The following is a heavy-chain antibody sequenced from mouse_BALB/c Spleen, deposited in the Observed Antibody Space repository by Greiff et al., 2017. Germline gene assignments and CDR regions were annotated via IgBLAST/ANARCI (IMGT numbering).Heavy chain of an antibody. J-gene: IGHJ4*01. CDR3: ARSGYGSQFFYYYAMDY. D-gene: IGHD1-1*01. V-gene: IGHV5-17*02. CDR1: GFTFSSFG. Sequence: EVQLVESGGGLVQPGGSRKLSCAASGFTFSSFGMHWVRQAPEKGLEWVAYISSGSSTIYYADTVKGRFTISRDNPKNTLFLQMTSLRSEDTAMYYCARSGYGSQFFYYYAMDYWGQGTSVTVSS. CDR2: ISSGSSTI.